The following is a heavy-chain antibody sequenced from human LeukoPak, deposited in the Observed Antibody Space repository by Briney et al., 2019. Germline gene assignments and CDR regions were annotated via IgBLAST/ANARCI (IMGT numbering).Heavy chain of an antibody. Sequence: GSLRLSCVASGFTFRTYWMHWFRRAPGKGLVWVSQISSDGSGTSYADSVKGRFTISRDNAKNTLYLQINNVGVEDTAVYYCVRDWSPWGQEFDLWGQGTLVTVSS. CDR3: VRDWSPWGQEFDL. CDR2: ISSDGSGT. D-gene: IGHD7-27*01. J-gene: IGHJ5*02. CDR1: GFTFRTYW. V-gene: IGHV3-74*01.